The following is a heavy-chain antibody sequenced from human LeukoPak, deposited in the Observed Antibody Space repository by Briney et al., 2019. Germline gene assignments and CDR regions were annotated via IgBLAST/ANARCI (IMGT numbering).Heavy chain of an antibody. D-gene: IGHD6-13*01. CDR3: APLNSSSWPYFDY. V-gene: IGHV4-59*08. Sequence: SETLSLTCTVSGGSISRYYWSWIRQPPGKGLKWIGYIYSSGNTNYKSSLKSRVTISVDTSKNQFSLKLISVTAADTAVYYCAPLNSSSWPYFDYWGQGTLVTVSS. J-gene: IGHJ4*02. CDR1: GGSISRYY. CDR2: IYSSGNT.